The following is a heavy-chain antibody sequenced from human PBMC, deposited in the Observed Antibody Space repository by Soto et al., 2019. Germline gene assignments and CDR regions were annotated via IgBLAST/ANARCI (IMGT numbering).Heavy chain of an antibody. CDR2: INPDGSTT. Sequence: PGGSLRLSCAASGFTFSRYWMHWVRQAPGKGLVWVSRINPDGSTTNYADSVKGRFTISRDGAKNTLHLQVNSARVEDTAVYYCARGGADTAMAHDYWGQGTLVTVSS. CDR1: GFTFSRYW. V-gene: IGHV3-74*01. D-gene: IGHD5-18*01. CDR3: ARGGADTAMAHDY. J-gene: IGHJ4*02.